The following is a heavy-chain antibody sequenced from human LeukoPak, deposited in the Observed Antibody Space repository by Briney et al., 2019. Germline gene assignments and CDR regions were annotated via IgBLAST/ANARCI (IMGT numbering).Heavy chain of an antibody. Sequence: SETLSLTCTVSGGSISSYYWSWIRQPPGKGLECIGYIYYSGSTNYNPSLKSRVTISVDTSKNQFSLKLSSVTAADTAVYYCARTYDIFSWFDPWGQGTLVTVSS. J-gene: IGHJ5*02. V-gene: IGHV4-59*01. CDR3: ARTYDIFSWFDP. D-gene: IGHD3-9*01. CDR2: IYYSGST. CDR1: GGSISSYY.